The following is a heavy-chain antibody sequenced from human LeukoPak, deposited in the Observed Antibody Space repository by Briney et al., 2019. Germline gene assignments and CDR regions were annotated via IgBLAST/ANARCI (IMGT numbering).Heavy chain of an antibody. CDR2: ISSNGGST. CDR3: VKGIAAAGDY. V-gene: IGHV3-64D*06. D-gene: IGHD6-13*01. J-gene: IGHJ4*02. CDR1: GFTFSSYA. Sequence: GGSLRLSCSASGFTFSSYAMHWVRQAPGKGLGYVSAISSNGGSTYYADSVKGRFTISRDNSKNTLYLQMSSLRAEDTAVYYCVKGIAAAGDYWGQGTLVTVSS.